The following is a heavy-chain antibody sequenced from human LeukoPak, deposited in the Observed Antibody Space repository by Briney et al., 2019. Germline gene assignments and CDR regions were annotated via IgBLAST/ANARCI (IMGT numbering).Heavy chain of an antibody. Sequence: GGSLRLSCAASGLTFSTSAMNWVRQAPGKGLEWVSAITGSGGNTYYSDSVKSRFTISRDNSKNTLYLQMNSLRAEDTAVYYCAKGALVVVPAARARDVYWGQGTLVTVSS. CDR2: ITGSGGNT. V-gene: IGHV3-23*01. CDR1: GLTFSTSA. J-gene: IGHJ4*02. CDR3: AKGALVVVPAARARDVY. D-gene: IGHD2-2*01.